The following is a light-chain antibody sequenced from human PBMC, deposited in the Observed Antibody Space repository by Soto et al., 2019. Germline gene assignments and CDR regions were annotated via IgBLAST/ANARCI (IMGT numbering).Light chain of an antibody. CDR1: QSVSSN. Sequence: EIRMTQSPSTLSVSPGERATLSCRASQSVSSNLAWYQQTPGQAPRLLIYGASTRATGIPARFSGSGSATDFTLTISILEPEDFAVYYCQQRSSLITFCQGTRLEIK. CDR2: GAS. CDR3: QQRSSLIT. V-gene: IGKV3-11*01. J-gene: IGKJ5*01.